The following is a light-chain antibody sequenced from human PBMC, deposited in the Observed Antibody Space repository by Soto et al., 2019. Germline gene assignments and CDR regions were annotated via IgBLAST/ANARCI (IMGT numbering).Light chain of an antibody. CDR1: QSISRW. CDR2: KAS. CDR3: QHYSTYPYI. Sequence: DIQMTQSPSTLSASVGDRVTITCRASQSISRWLARYQQKSGKAPKLLIYKASTLESGVPSRFSGGGIGTEFSLSISSLQPDDFATYYCQHYSTYPYIFGQGTKVDIK. J-gene: IGKJ2*01. V-gene: IGKV1-5*03.